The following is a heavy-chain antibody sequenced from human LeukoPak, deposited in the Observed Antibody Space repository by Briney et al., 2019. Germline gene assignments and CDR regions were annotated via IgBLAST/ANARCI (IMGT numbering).Heavy chain of an antibody. V-gene: IGHV3-48*01. Sequence: GGSLRLSCAASGFTVSSNYMNWVRQAPGKGLEWVSYISSSSSTIYYADSVKGRFTISRDNAKNSLYLQMNSLRAEDTAVYYCAGTLWGLELDYWGQGTLVTVSS. D-gene: IGHD1-1*01. J-gene: IGHJ4*02. CDR3: AGTLWGLELDY. CDR1: GFTVSSNY. CDR2: ISSSSSTI.